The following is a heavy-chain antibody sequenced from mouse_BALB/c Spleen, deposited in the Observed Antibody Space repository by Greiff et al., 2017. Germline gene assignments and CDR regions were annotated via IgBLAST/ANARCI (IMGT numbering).Heavy chain of an antibody. CDR1: GYSITSDYA. CDR2: ISYSGST. D-gene: IGHD1-1*01. Sequence: DVQLQESGPGLVKPSQSLSLTCTVTGYSITSDYAWNWIRQFPGNKLEWMGYISYSGSTSYNPSLKSRISITRDTSKNQFFLQLNSVTTEDTATYYCARGSGAWWGQGTLVTVSA. CDR3: ARGSGAW. J-gene: IGHJ3*01. V-gene: IGHV3-2*02.